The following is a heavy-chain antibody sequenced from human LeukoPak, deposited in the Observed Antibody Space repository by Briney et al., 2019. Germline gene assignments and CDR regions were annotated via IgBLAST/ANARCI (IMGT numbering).Heavy chain of an antibody. CDR2: IYYSGSN. D-gene: IGHD6-13*01. J-gene: IGHJ4*02. Sequence: PSETLSLTCTVSGDSISSPTYYWGWIRQPQGKGLEWIGTIYYSGSNYNNLSLKSRVTISVDASKNQFSLRLSSVTAADTAVYYCARLKTAAGTKYFDYWGQGTLVTVSS. V-gene: IGHV4-39*01. CDR3: ARLKTAAGTKYFDY. CDR1: GDSISSPTYY.